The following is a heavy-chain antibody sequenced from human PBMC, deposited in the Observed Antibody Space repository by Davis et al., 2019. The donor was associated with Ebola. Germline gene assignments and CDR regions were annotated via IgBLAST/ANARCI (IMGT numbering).Heavy chain of an antibody. CDR3: ASLRRTITGMDDAFDI. J-gene: IGHJ3*02. D-gene: IGHD2-8*02. V-gene: IGHV5-51*01. CDR2: IYTGDSDT. Sequence: GESLKISCKGSDNTFTNYWIGWVRQMPGKGLEWMGIIYTGDSDTRYSPSFRGQVTISADKSMKTAFLQWSSLKASDTAMYYCASLRRTITGMDDAFDIWGQGTMVTVSS. CDR1: DNTFTNYW.